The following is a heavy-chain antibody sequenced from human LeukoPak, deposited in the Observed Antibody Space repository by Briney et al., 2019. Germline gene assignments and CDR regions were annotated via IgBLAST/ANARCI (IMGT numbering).Heavy chain of an antibody. CDR2: ITSDDAT. D-gene: IGHD6-19*01. V-gene: IGHV3-23*01. CDR1: GFTFSSYA. CDR3: ARRPPLMGSIAWYFDY. J-gene: IGHJ4*02. Sequence: GGSLRLSCAAFGFTFSSYAMSWVRQAPGKGLEWVSTITSDDATYYADSVKGRFTISRDNSKNTLYLQMNYLRADDTALYFCARRPPLMGSIAWYFDYWGQGTLVTVSS.